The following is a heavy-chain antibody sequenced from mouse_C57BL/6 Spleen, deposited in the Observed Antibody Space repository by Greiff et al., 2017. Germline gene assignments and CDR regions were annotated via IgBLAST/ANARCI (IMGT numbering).Heavy chain of an antibody. CDR1: GYTFTDYN. CDR2: INPNNGGT. D-gene: IGHD2-3*01. CDR3: ARGPADGYWFAD. Sequence: EVQLQQSGPELVKPGASVKMSCKASGYTFTDYNMHWVKQSHGKSLEWIGYINPNNGGTSYNQKFKGKATLTVNKSSSTAYMELRSLTSEDSAVYYCARGPADGYWFADWGQGTLVTVSA. J-gene: IGHJ3*01. V-gene: IGHV1-22*01.